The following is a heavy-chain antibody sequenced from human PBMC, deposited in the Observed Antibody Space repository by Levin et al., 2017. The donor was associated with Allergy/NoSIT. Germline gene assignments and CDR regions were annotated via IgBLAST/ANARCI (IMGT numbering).Heavy chain of an antibody. Sequence: GESLKISCKASGYIFSNYAMNWVRQAPGQGLEWMGWIHTKTGNPTYAQGVTGRFVFSLDTSVSTAYLQISSLKTEDTAVYYCARGNVVVAAAARYYFDSWGQGTLVTVSS. J-gene: IGHJ4*02. CDR3: ARGNVVVAAAARYYFDS. D-gene: IGHD2-15*01. CDR2: IHTKTGNP. V-gene: IGHV7-4-1*02. CDR1: GYIFSNYA.